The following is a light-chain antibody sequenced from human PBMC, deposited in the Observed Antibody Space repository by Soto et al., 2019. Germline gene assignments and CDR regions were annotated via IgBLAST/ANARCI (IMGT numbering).Light chain of an antibody. V-gene: IGKV3-20*01. CDR2: GTS. Sequence: EVVLTQSPATLSLSPGVRATLSCRASQSVSSTSLAWYQQKPGLAPRLLIYGTSSRATGIPDRFSGSGSGTDFTLTISRLEPEDFAVYYCQQYVVSLLTLGGGTKVDSK. J-gene: IGKJ4*01. CDR1: QSVSSTS. CDR3: QQYVVSLLT.